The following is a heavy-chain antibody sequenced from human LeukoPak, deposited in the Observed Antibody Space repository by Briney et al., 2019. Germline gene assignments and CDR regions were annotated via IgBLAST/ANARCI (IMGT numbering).Heavy chain of an antibody. V-gene: IGHV1-46*01. J-gene: IGHJ4*02. CDR2: INPSGGST. D-gene: IGHD6-19*01. Sequence: ASVKVSCKASGYTFTSYYMHWVRQAPGQGLEWMGIINPSGGSTSYAQKLQGRVTMTTDTSTSTAYMELRSLRSDDTAVYYCARFSQDSSGWYKGDYWGQGTLVTVSS. CDR1: GYTFTSYY. CDR3: ARFSQDSSGWYKGDY.